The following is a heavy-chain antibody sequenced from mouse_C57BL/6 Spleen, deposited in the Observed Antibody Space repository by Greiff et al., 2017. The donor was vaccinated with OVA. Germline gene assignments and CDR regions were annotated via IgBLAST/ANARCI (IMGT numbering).Heavy chain of an antibody. J-gene: IGHJ1*03. V-gene: IGHV1-9*01. CDR1: GYTFTGYW. CDR3: ARSDYYGSSSGYWYFDV. D-gene: IGHD1-1*01. Sequence: VKLVESGAELMKPGASVKLSCKATGYTFTGYWIEWVKQRPGHGLEWIGEILPGSGSTNYNEKFKGKATFTADTSSNTAYMQLSSLTTEDSAIYYCARSDYYGSSSGYWYFDVGGTGTTVTVSS. CDR2: ILPGSGST.